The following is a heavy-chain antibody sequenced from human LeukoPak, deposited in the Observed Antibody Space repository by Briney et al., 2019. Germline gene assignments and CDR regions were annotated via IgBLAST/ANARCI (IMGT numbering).Heavy chain of an antibody. Sequence: PSETLSLTCTVSGGSLSSYYWSWIRQPAGKGLEWIGRIYTSGSTNYNPSLKSRVTMSVDTSKNQFSLKLSSVTAADTAVYYCARDLPYSSGWYGYYYYYYGMDVWGQGTTVTVSS. CDR3: ARDLPYSSGWYGYYYYYYGMDV. D-gene: IGHD6-19*01. CDR1: GGSLSSYY. J-gene: IGHJ6*02. V-gene: IGHV4-4*07. CDR2: IYTSGST.